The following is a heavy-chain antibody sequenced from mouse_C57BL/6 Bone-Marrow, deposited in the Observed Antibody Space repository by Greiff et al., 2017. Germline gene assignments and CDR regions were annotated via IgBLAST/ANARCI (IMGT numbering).Heavy chain of an antibody. CDR2: IYPGSGST. Sequence: VKLQQPGAELVKPGASVKMSCKASGYTFTSYWITWVKQRPGQGLEWIGDIYPGSGSTNYNEKFKSKATLTVDTSSSTSYMQLSSLTSEDSAVYYCARRRVSYGSCDYWGQGTTLTVSS. CDR3: ARRRVSYGSCDY. D-gene: IGHD1-1*01. V-gene: IGHV1-55*01. J-gene: IGHJ2*01. CDR1: GYTFTSYW.